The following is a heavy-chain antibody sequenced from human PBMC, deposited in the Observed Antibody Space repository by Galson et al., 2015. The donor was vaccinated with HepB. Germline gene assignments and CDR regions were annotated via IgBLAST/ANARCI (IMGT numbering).Heavy chain of an antibody. D-gene: IGHD4-11*01. CDR3: ATPYSAEYFDL. CDR2: ISGSGGST. V-gene: IGHV3-23*01. J-gene: IGHJ2*01. CDR1: GFIFSNYD. Sequence: SLRLSCAASGFIFSNYDMSWVRQAPGKGLEWVSSISGSGGSTYYADSVKGRFTISRDNTKNTLYLQMNSLRAEDTAVYYCATPYSAEYFDLWGRGTLVTVSS.